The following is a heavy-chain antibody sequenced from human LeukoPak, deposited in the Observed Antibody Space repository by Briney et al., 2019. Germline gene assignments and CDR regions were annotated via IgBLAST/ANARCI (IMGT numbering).Heavy chain of an antibody. CDR2: IYYSGST. CDR3: AVEYSSGSYPLGY. CDR1: GGSISSSSYY. D-gene: IGHD3-10*01. Sequence: SSETLSLTCTVSGGSISSSSYYWGWLRQPPGKGLEWIGSIYYSGSTYYNPSLKSRVTISVDTSKNQFSQKLSSVTAADTAVYYCAVEYSSGSYPLGYWGQGTLVTVSS. J-gene: IGHJ4*02. V-gene: IGHV4-39*01.